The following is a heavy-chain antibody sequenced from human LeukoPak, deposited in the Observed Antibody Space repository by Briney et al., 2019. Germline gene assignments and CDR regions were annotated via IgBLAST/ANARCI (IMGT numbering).Heavy chain of an antibody. J-gene: IGHJ3*02. D-gene: IGHD1-20*01. V-gene: IGHV1-2*04. Sequence: ASVKVSCKASGYTFTGYYMHWVRQAPGQGLEWMGWINPNSGGTNYAQKFQGWVTMTRDTSISTAYMELSRLRSDDTAVYYCARDITGTTGLGVDAFDIWGQGTMVTVSS. CDR3: ARDITGTTGLGVDAFDI. CDR2: INPNSGGT. CDR1: GYTFTGYY.